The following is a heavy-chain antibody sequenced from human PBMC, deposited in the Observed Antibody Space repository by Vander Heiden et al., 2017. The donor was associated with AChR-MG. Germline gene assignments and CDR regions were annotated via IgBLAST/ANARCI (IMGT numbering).Heavy chain of an antibody. CDR2: ISSSSSYI. CDR1: GFTFSTYS. J-gene: IGHJ4*02. D-gene: IGHD2-2*01. V-gene: IGHV3-21*01. CDR3: ARDFCSSTSCLLARGY. Sequence: EVQLVESGGGLVKPGGSLRLSCAASGFTFSTYSMNWVRQAAGKGLEWVSSISSSSSYIYYADSVKGRFTISRDNAKSSLYLQMNSLRAEDTAVYYCARDFCSSTSCLLARGYWGQGTLVTVSS.